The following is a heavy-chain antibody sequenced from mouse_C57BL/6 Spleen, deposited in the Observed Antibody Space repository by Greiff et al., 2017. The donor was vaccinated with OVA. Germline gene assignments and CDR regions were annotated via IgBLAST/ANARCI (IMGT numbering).Heavy chain of an antibody. J-gene: IGHJ1*03. D-gene: IGHD1-3*01. Sequence: QVQLQQSGPGLVAPSQSLSITCTVSGFSLTSYGVHWVRQPPGKGLEWLVVIWGDGSTPYTSALKSRLIISNDNSKSQVVLKMNSLQTDDTAMDDCARQGSSYWYFDVWGTGTTVTVSS. CDR3: ARQGSSYWYFDV. CDR1: GFSLTSYG. V-gene: IGHV2-6-1*01. CDR2: IWGDGST.